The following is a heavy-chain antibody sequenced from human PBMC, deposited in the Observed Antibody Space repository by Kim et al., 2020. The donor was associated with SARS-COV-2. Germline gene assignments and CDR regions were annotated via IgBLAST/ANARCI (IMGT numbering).Heavy chain of an antibody. CDR1: GFTFSSYW. D-gene: IGHD6-13*01. J-gene: IGHJ6*02. V-gene: IGHV3-7*01. Sequence: GGSLRLSCAASGFTFSSYWMSWVRQAPGKGLEWMANIKQDGSEKYYVDSVKGRFTISRDNAKNSLYLQMNSLRAEDTAVYYCARANPSSSSWFLRYGMDVWGQGTTVTVSS. CDR2: IKQDGSEK. CDR3: ARANPSSSSWFLRYGMDV.